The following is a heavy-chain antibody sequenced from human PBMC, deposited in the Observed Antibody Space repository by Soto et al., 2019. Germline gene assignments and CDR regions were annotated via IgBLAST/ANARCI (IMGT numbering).Heavy chain of an antibody. CDR1: GFTFSSYA. Sequence: QVQLVESGGGVVQPGRSLRLSCAASGFTFSSYAMHWVRQAPGKGLEWVAVISYDGSNKYYADSVKGRFTISRDNSKNTLDLQMTSLRAADTAVYYCARVEGVSSSTHIDYYGMDVWGQGTTVTVSS. CDR2: ISYDGSNK. D-gene: IGHD6-13*01. J-gene: IGHJ6*02. V-gene: IGHV3-30-3*01. CDR3: ARVEGVSSSTHIDYYGMDV.